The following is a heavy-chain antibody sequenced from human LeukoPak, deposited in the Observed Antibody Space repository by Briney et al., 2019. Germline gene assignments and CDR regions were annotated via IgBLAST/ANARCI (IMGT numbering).Heavy chain of an antibody. CDR2: ISSSSSYI. J-gene: IGHJ6*02. V-gene: IGHV3-21*04. CDR3: AKNNGMDV. CDR1: GFTFSSYS. Sequence: PGGSLRLSCAASGFTFSSYSMNWVRQAPGKGLEWVSSISSSSSYIYYADSVKGRFTISKDNAKNSLYLQMNSLRAEDTALYHCAKNNGMDVWGQGTTVIVSS.